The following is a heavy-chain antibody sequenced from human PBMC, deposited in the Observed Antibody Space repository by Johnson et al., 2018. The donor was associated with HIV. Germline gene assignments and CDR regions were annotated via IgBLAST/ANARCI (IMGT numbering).Heavy chain of an antibody. Sequence: VLLVESGGGVVQPGRSLRLSCAASGFTFSRNYMSWVRQAPGKGLEWVSVIYSGGSTYHADSVKGRFTISRDNSKNTLYLQMNSLRAEDTAVYYCARSLGVVGAIGKGAFDIWGQGTMVTVSS. CDR3: ARSLGVVGAIGKGAFDI. D-gene: IGHD1-26*01. J-gene: IGHJ3*02. CDR2: IYSGGST. V-gene: IGHV3-66*02. CDR1: GFTFSRNY.